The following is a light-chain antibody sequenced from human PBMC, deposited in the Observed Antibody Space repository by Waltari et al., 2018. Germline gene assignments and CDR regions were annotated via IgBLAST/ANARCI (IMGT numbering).Light chain of an antibody. CDR1: SSNIVSNT. CDR3: ATWDDSLNGRV. V-gene: IGLV1-44*01. Sequence: QSVLTQSPSASGTPGQRVSMSCSGSSSNIVSNTVNWYQQLPGTAPKLLIYNNYQRPSGVPDRFSCSKSGTSASLAISGLQSEDEADYYCATWDDSLNGRVFGGGTKLTVL. J-gene: IGLJ3*02. CDR2: NNY.